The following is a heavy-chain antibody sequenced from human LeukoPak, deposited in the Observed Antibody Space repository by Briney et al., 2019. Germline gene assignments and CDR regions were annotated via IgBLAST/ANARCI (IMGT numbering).Heavy chain of an antibody. CDR3: ARNAFDI. Sequence: SETLSLTCTVSGGSISSYYWSWIRQPPGKGLGWIGCIYYSGSTNYNPSLKSRVTISVDTSKNQFSLKLSSVTAADTAVYYCARNAFDIWGQGTMVTVSS. CDR1: GGSISSYY. CDR2: IYYSGST. V-gene: IGHV4-59*01. J-gene: IGHJ3*02.